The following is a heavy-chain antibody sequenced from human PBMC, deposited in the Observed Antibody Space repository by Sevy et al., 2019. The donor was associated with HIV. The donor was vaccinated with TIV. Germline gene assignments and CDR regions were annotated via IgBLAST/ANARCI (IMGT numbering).Heavy chain of an antibody. CDR2: VSHSGNT. CDR1: GDSINTYY. Sequence: SETLSLTCTVSGDSINTYYWSWIRQPPGKGLEWIGYVSHSGNTNYNPSLKSRVPMSVDTSPNQFSLKVKSVTAADTAVYYCARLRWDLVVVPGATPGCYFDSWGQGTLVTVSS. J-gene: IGHJ4*02. V-gene: IGHV4-59*08. D-gene: IGHD2-2*02. CDR3: ARLRWDLVVVPGATPGCYFDS.